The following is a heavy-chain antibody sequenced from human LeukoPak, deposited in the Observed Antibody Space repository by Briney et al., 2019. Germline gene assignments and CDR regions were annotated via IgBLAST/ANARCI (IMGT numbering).Heavy chain of an antibody. CDR1: GFTFSSYS. J-gene: IGHJ4*02. CDR2: ISSSSSHI. V-gene: IGHV3-21*01. Sequence: GGSLRLSCAASGFTFSSYSMNWVRQAPGKGLVWVSSISSSSSHIKYADSVKGRFTISRDNAKNSLHLQMNSLRAEDTAVYYCARNTYYYDSSGIDYWGQGTLVTVSS. D-gene: IGHD3-22*01. CDR3: ARNTYYYDSSGIDY.